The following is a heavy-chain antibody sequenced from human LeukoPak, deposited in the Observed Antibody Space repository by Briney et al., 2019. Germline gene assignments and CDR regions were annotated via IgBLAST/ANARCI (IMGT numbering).Heavy chain of an antibody. J-gene: IGHJ4*02. Sequence: GRSLRLSCAASGFTFDDYAMHWVRQAPGKGLEWVSGISWNSGSIGYADSVKGRFTISRDNAKNSLYLQMNSLRAEDMALYYCAKAPGYSSSWHVRGMDYWGQGTLVTVSS. CDR1: GFTFDDYA. CDR3: AKAPGYSSSWHVRGMDY. D-gene: IGHD6-13*01. CDR2: ISWNSGSI. V-gene: IGHV3-9*03.